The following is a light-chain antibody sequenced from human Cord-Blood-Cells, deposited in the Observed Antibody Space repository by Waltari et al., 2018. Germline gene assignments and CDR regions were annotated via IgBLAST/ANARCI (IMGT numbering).Light chain of an antibody. V-gene: IGLV3-21*02. CDR1: NIGSKS. CDR2: DDS. J-gene: IGLJ1*01. CDR3: QVWDSSSDHYV. Sequence: SYVLTQPPSVSVAPGQTARITCGGKNIGSKSVHWYQQKPGQAPVLVVYDDSHRPSGIPERFSGSNSGNTATLTISRVEAGDEADYYCQVWDSSSDHYVFGTGTKVTVL.